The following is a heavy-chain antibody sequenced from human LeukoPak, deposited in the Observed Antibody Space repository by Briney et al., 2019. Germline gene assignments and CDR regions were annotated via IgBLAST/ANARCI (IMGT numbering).Heavy chain of an antibody. Sequence: PGDSLRLSCAASGFTFSNYGMHWVRHTPGKGLEWVAFIRYDGSNKYYADSVKGRFTISRDNSKNTLYLQMNILRAKDTAVYYCAAYRNSGLDYWGQGTLVTVSS. CDR2: IRYDGSNK. J-gene: IGHJ4*02. D-gene: IGHD4-11*01. CDR3: AAYRNSGLDY. V-gene: IGHV3-30*02. CDR1: GFTFSNYG.